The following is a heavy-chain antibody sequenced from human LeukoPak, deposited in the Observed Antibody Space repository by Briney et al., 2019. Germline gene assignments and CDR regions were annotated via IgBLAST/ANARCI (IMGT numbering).Heavy chain of an antibody. CDR2: IYKTGST. CDR1: GDXITSGGYY. Sequence: SQTLSLTCTVSGDXITSGGYYWSWIRQRPGKGLEWIGYIYKTGSTYYNPSLKSRVTMSVDTSRNQFSLKVNSVAAADTAVYYCARDVLRWGQGTLVTVSS. CDR3: ARDVLR. J-gene: IGHJ4*02. V-gene: IGHV4-31*03.